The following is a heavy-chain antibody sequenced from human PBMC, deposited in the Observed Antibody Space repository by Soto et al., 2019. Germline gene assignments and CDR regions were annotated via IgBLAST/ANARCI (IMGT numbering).Heavy chain of an antibody. CDR1: GFTFSSYG. Sequence: QVQLVESGGGVVQPGRSLRLSCAASGFTFSSYGMHWVRQAPGKGLEWVAVISYDGSNKYYADSVKGRFTISRDNSKNTLYLQMNSLRAEDTAVYYCAASYDILSYYYMDVWGKGTTVTVSS. J-gene: IGHJ6*03. CDR3: AASYDILSYYYMDV. CDR2: ISYDGSNK. D-gene: IGHD3-9*01. V-gene: IGHV3-30*03.